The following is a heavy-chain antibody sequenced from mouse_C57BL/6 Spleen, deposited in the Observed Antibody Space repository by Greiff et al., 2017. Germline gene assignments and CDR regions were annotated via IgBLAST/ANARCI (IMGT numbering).Heavy chain of an antibody. CDR1: GYAFSSSW. CDR2: IYPGDGDT. V-gene: IGHV1-82*01. D-gene: IGHD2-5*01. J-gene: IGHJ2*01. Sequence: QVQLQQSGPELVKPGASVKISCKASGYAFSSSWMNWVKQRPGKGLEWIGRIYPGDGDTNYNGKFKGKATLTAAKSSSTAYMQLSSLTSEDSAVYFCATYSNPYFDYWGQGTTLTVSS. CDR3: ATYSNPYFDY.